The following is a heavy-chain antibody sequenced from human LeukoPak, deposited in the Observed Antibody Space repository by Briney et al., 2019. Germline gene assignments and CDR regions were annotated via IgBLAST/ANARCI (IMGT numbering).Heavy chain of an antibody. Sequence: GGSLRLSCAASGFTFAEYTMHWVRQAPGKGLEWVSLISWNGARIHYGDSVKGRFTISRDNSKNMLYLQMNSLRADDTAVYYCARDLELSAVYYFDSWGQGTLVIVSS. D-gene: IGHD1-26*01. J-gene: IGHJ4*02. CDR1: GFTFAEYT. CDR3: ARDLELSAVYYFDS. CDR2: ISWNGARI. V-gene: IGHV3-43*01.